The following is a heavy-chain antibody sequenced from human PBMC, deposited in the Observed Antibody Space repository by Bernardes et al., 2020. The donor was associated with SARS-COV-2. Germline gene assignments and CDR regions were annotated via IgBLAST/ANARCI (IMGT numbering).Heavy chain of an antibody. D-gene: IGHD3-9*01. Sequence: ASVKVSCKVSGYTLTELSMHWVRQEPGKGLEWMGGFDPEDGETIYAQKFQGRVTMTEDTSTDTAYMELSSLRSEDTAVYYCATDQRYYDILTGRTYYYGMDVWGQGTTVTVSS. CDR1: GYTLTELS. CDR3: ATDQRYYDILTGRTYYYGMDV. J-gene: IGHJ6*02. CDR2: FDPEDGET. V-gene: IGHV1-24*01.